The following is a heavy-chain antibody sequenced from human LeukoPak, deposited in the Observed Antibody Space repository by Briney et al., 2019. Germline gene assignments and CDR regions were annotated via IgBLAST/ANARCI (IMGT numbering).Heavy chain of an antibody. D-gene: IGHD2-15*01. CDR1: GFTFSNFA. CDR3: AKDLMKTGYCSGASCYGRTD. CDR2: ILYDGRNK. J-gene: IGHJ4*02. Sequence: GGSLRLSCAASGFTFSNFAIHWVRQTPGKGLAWEAVILYDGRNKYYGDSVEGRFTISRDNSKNTVYLEMNSLRAEDTAVYYCAKDLMKTGYCSGASCYGRTDWGQGTLVTVSS. V-gene: IGHV3-30*18.